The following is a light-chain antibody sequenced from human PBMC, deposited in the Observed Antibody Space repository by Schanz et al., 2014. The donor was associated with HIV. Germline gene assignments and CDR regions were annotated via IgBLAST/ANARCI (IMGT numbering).Light chain of an antibody. CDR2: AAT. CDR1: QNITDH. CDR3: QQYNNWPYT. J-gene: IGKJ2*01. Sequence: DIQMAQSPSSLSASLGDRVAITCRASQNITDHLTWYQQKTGRPPKLLIYAATVLHPGVPSRFSGSGSGTDFTLTISSLQSEDFAVYYCQQYNNWPYTFGQGTKLEIK. V-gene: IGKV1-39*01.